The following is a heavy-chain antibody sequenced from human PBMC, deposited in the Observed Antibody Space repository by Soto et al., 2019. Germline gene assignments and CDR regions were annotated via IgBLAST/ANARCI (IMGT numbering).Heavy chain of an antibody. J-gene: IGHJ4*02. D-gene: IGHD2-8*01. CDR3: VRGTNGWRGMDY. V-gene: IGHV3-74*01. Sequence: EVQLVESGGAIVQPGGSLRLSCATSGFTFSSYPIHWVRQAPGKGPVWVSRITEDGSGTTYADSVKDRFTVTRDNAKNTMYLQMSGLGAEDTAVYHCVRGTNGWRGMDYWGEGTLVTVSS. CDR2: ITEDGSGT. CDR1: GFTFSSYP.